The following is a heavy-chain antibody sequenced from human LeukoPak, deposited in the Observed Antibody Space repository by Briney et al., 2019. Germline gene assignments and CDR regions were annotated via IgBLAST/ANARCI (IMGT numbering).Heavy chain of an antibody. Sequence: SETLSLTCTVSGGSISSGSYYWSWIRQPAGKGLEWIGRIYTSGSTNYNPSLKSRVTISVDTSKNQFSLKLSSVTAADTAVYYCARDRLVGSYYVDVWGKGTTVTVSS. D-gene: IGHD2-2*01. CDR3: ARDRLVGSYYVDV. J-gene: IGHJ6*03. CDR1: GGSISSGSYY. V-gene: IGHV4-61*02. CDR2: IYTSGST.